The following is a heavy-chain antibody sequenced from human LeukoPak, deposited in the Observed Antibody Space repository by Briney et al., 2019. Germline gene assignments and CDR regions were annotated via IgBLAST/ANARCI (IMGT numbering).Heavy chain of an antibody. CDR1: GGSISSYY. CDR2: IYTSGST. V-gene: IGHV4-4*07. D-gene: IGHD3-10*01. CDR3: AREKGPKLLWFGEPSYWFDP. Sequence: SEPLSLTCTVCGGSISSYYWSWIRQPAGKGLEWIGRIYTSGSTNNNPSLKSRVTMSVDTSKNQFSLKLSSVTAADTAVYYCAREKGPKLLWFGEPSYWFDPWGQGTLVTVSS. J-gene: IGHJ5*02.